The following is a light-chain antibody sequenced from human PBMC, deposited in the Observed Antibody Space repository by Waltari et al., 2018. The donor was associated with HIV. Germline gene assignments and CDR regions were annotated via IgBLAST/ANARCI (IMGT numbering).Light chain of an antibody. Sequence: DIVLTQSSDTLSLSPGERATLSCRASQSVSSNYLAWYQQKPGQAPRLLIYGASSRATGISDRFSGSGSGTDFTLTISRLEPEDFAVYYCQQYAGSPVTFGQGTRLEIK. CDR1: QSVSSNY. CDR2: GAS. CDR3: QQYAGSPVT. V-gene: IGKV3-20*01. J-gene: IGKJ5*01.